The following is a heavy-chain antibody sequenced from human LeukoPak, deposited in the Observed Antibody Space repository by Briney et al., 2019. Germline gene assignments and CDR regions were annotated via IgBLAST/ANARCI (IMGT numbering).Heavy chain of an antibody. V-gene: IGHV1-3*01. CDR3: ARPGAGGSSWLRYYFDY. CDR1: GYTFTSYA. CDR2: INAGNGNT. J-gene: IGHJ4*02. Sequence: ASVKVSCKASGYTFTSYAMHWVRQAPGQRLEWMGWINAGNGNTKYSQKFQGRVSITRDTSASTAYMELSSLRSEDMALYYCARPGAGGSSWLRYYFDYWGQGTLVTVSS. D-gene: IGHD6-13*01.